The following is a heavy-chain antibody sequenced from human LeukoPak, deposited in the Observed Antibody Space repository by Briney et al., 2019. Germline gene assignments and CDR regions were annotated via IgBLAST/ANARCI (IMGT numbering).Heavy chain of an antibody. CDR2: IYYSGST. J-gene: IGHJ4*02. CDR3: ARGKCSGGSCYRDY. V-gene: IGHV4-59*01. Sequence: SETLSLTCTVSGGSISSYYWSWIRQPPGKGLEWIGYIYYSGSTNYNPSLKSRVTISVDTPKNQFSLKLSSVTAADTAVYYCARGKCSGGSCYRDYWGQGTLVTVSS. CDR1: GGSISSYY. D-gene: IGHD2-15*01.